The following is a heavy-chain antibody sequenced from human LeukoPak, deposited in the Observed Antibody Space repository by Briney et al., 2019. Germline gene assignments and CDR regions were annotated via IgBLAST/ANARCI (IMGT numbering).Heavy chain of an antibody. Sequence: GGSLRLSCAVSGLTFTDYWMSWVRQAPGKGLEWVANIKQDGSEKNYVDSVKGRFSISRDNAKNSLYLQMNSLRGDDTAVYYCARGEYYFDGGYWGQGTLVSVSS. V-gene: IGHV3-7*03. CDR1: GLTFTDYW. CDR3: ARGEYYFDGGY. J-gene: IGHJ4*02. D-gene: IGHD3-22*01. CDR2: IKQDGSEK.